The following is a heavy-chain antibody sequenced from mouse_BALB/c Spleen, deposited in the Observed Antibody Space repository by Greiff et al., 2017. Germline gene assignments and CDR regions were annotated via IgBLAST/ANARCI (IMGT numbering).Heavy chain of an antibody. V-gene: IGHV5-17*02. Sequence: EVKLMESGGGLVQPGGSRKLSCAASGFTFSSFGMHWVRQAPEKGLEWVAYISSGSSTIYYADTVKGRFTISRDNPKNTLFLQMTSLRSEDTAMYYCARSAYYYEGAMDYWGQGTSVTVSS. CDR2: ISSGSSTI. J-gene: IGHJ4*01. CDR3: ARSAYYYEGAMDY. D-gene: IGHD1-1*01. CDR1: GFTFSSFG.